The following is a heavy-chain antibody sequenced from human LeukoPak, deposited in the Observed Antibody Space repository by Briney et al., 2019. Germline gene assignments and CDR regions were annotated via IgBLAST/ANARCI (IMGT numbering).Heavy chain of an antibody. Sequence: ASVKVSCEVSGYTLTELSMHWVRQAPGKEREGMGGFDPEDGETIYAQKFQGRVTMTEDTSTDTAYMELSSLRSEDTAVYYCATDYYDSSGYSDYWGQGTLVTVSS. J-gene: IGHJ4*02. V-gene: IGHV1-24*01. CDR3: ATDYYDSSGYSDY. CDR1: GYTLTELS. D-gene: IGHD3-22*01. CDR2: FDPEDGET.